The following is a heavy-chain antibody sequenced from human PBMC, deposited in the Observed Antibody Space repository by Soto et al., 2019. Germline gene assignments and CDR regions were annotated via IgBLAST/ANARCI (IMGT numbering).Heavy chain of an antibody. CDR3: ARASTTVTTLDY. CDR2: IYYSGST. CDR1: DGSISSGGYY. D-gene: IGHD4-17*01. Sequence: SETLSLTCTVSDGSISSGGYYWSWIRQHPGKGLEWIGYIYYSGSTYYNPSLKSRVTISVDRSKNQFSLKLSSVTAADTAVYYCARASTTVTTLDYWGQGTLVTFSS. V-gene: IGHV4-31*03. J-gene: IGHJ4*02.